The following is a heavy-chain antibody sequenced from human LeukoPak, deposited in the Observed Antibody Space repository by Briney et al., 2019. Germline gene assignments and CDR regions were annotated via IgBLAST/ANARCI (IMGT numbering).Heavy chain of an antibody. Sequence: GGSLRLSCAASGFTVSSNYMSWVRQAPGEGLEWVSVIYSTGITKYADSVKGRFTISRDNSKNTLDPQLNSLRAEDTAVYYCAREQSMGGYYYYGMDVWGQGTTVTVSS. D-gene: IGHD3-16*01. J-gene: IGHJ6*02. V-gene: IGHV3-66*01. CDR2: IYSTGIT. CDR3: AREQSMGGYYYYGMDV. CDR1: GFTVSSNY.